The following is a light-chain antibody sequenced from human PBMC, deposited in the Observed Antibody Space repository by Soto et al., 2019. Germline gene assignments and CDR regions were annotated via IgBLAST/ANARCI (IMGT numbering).Light chain of an antibody. CDR2: DGS. Sequence: DTQVTQSPSFLSASVGDRVTITCRASQYISNWVAWYQQKPGKAPKLLIYDGSTLESGVPSRFSGSVSETLFTLTINSLQPEDFGTYFCQQYNSFSGTFGGGTKVDIK. J-gene: IGKJ4*01. CDR1: QYISNW. CDR3: QQYNSFSGT. V-gene: IGKV1-5*01.